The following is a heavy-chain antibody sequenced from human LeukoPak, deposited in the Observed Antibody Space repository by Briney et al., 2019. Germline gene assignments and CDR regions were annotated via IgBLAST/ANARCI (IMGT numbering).Heavy chain of an antibody. Sequence: GASVKVSCKASGGTFSSYAISWVRQAPGQGLEWMGGIIPIFGTANYAQKFQGRVTITADESTSTAYMELSSLRSEDTAVYYCARERPGVLGSSGWYGCDYWGQGTLVTVSS. V-gene: IGHV1-69*01. J-gene: IGHJ4*02. CDR3: ARERPGVLGSSGWYGCDY. D-gene: IGHD6-19*01. CDR1: GGTFSSYA. CDR2: IIPIFGTA.